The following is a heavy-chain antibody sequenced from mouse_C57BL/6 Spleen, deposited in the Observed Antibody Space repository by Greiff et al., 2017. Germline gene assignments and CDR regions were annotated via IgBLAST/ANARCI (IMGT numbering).Heavy chain of an antibody. J-gene: IGHJ3*01. Sequence: EVKLVESGGDLVKPGGSLKLSCAASGFTFSSYGMSWVRQTPDKRLEWVATISSGGSYTYYPDSVKGRFTISRDNAKNTLYLQMSSLKSEDTAMXYCAREGNYDGPPFAYWGQGTLVTVSA. D-gene: IGHD2-3*01. CDR2: ISSGGSYT. CDR1: GFTFSSYG. CDR3: AREGNYDGPPFAY. V-gene: IGHV5-6*01.